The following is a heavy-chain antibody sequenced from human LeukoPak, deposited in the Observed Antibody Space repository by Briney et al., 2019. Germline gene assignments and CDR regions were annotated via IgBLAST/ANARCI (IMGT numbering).Heavy chain of an antibody. CDR3: ARDPIGYNYGDGCAYQYGMDV. J-gene: IGHJ6*02. V-gene: IGHV1-46*01. D-gene: IGHD5-18*01. CDR2: INPNGGSR. Sequence: ASVKVSCKASGYTFTRFYIHWVRQAPGQGLEWMGIINPNGGSRTYAQMFRGRVNMTRDTSTTTVYMELSSLRSEDTAVYYCARDPIGYNYGDGCAYQYGMDVWGQGTTVAVSS. CDR1: GYTFTRFY.